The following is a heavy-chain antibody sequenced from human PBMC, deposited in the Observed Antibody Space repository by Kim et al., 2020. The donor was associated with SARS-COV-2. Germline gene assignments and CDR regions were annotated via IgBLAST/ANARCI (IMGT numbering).Heavy chain of an antibody. D-gene: IGHD6-13*01. V-gene: IGHV4-34*01. Sequence: SETLSLTCAVYGGSFSGYYWSWIRQPPGKGLEWIGEINHSGSTNYNPSLKSRVTISVDTSKNQFSLKLSSVTAADTAVYYCARGNKSGKYSSSWYYYYGMDVWGQGTTVTVSS. CDR2: INHSGST. J-gene: IGHJ6*02. CDR1: GGSFSGYY. CDR3: ARGNKSGKYSSSWYYYYGMDV.